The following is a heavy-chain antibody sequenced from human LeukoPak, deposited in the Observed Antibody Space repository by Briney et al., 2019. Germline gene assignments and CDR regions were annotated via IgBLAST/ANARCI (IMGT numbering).Heavy chain of an antibody. CDR1: GFTFSSYW. J-gene: IGHJ6*03. D-gene: IGHD5-12*01. CDR2: IKQDGSEK. Sequence: PGGSLRLSCAASGFTFSSYWMSWVRQAPGKGLEWVANIKQDGSEKYYVDSVKGRFTISGDNAKNSLYLQMNSLRAEDTAVYYCARGNGYDTYYYYYYYMDVWGKGTTVTVSS. V-gene: IGHV3-7*01. CDR3: ARGNGYDTYYYYYYYMDV.